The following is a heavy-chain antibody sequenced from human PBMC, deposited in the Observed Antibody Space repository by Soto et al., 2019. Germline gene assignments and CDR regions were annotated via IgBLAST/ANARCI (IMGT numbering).Heavy chain of an antibody. Sequence: AGGSLRLSCVASGFTFGSRAMSWVRQAPGEGLEWVSTITDSGGDTKYADSVRGRFTISRDNSKNTLYLQMSSLRAEDSAVDYCARGSRDSYPGSRIFDFWGQGTLVTVSS. CDR3: ARGSRDSYPGSRIFDF. V-gene: IGHV3-23*01. CDR1: GFTFGSRA. D-gene: IGHD3-10*01. CDR2: ITDSGGDT. J-gene: IGHJ4*02.